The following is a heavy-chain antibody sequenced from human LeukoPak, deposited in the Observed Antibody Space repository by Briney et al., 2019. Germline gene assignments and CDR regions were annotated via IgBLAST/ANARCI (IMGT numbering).Heavy chain of an antibody. CDR1: GGSMRTYY. Sequence: SETLSLTCTVSGGSMRTYYWSWIRQPPGEGLEWIVFIYHSGSTDYNPSLKSRGTISVDTSKNQFSLKLSSVTAADTAVYYCARTNYYGSGSYYPDLWGQGTLVTVSS. D-gene: IGHD3-10*01. CDR2: IYHSGST. V-gene: IGHV4-59*08. J-gene: IGHJ5*02. CDR3: ARTNYYGSGSYYPDL.